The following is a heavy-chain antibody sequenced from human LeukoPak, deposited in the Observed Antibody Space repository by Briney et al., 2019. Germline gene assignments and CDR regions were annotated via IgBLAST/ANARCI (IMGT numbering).Heavy chain of an antibody. Sequence: ASVKVSCKVSGYTFTRYDIHWVRQAPGQGLEWMGWISAYNGNTNYAQKLRGRVTMTTDTSTSTAYMELRSLRSDDTAVYYCARGGYSYGYRHIDYWGQGTLVTVSS. CDR3: ARGGYSYGYRHIDY. D-gene: IGHD5-18*01. CDR1: GYTFTRYD. V-gene: IGHV1-18*01. J-gene: IGHJ4*02. CDR2: ISAYNGNT.